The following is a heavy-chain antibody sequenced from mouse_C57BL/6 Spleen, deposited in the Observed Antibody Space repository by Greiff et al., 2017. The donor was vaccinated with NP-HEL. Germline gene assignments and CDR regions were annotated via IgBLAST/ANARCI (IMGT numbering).Heavy chain of an antibody. V-gene: IGHV5-9-1*02. CDR2: ISSGCDYI. J-gene: IGHJ4*01. CDR1: GFTFSSYA. Sequence: DVKLVESGEGLVKPGGSLKLSCAASGFTFSSYAMSWVRQTPEQRLEWVAYISSGCDYIYYADTVKGRFTISRDNARNTLYLQMSSLKSEDTAMYYCTRADYYGSSYYAMDYWGQGTSVTVSS. CDR3: TRADYYGSSYYAMDY. D-gene: IGHD1-1*01.